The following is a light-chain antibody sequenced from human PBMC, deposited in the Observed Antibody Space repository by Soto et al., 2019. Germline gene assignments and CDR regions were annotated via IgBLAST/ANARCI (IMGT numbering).Light chain of an antibody. Sequence: DIQMTQSPSTLSASVGDRVTITCRASQSITHWLAWYQQKPGKAPKLLVYDASSLQSGVPSRFSGSGSGTDFTLTINGLQPEDFATYYCQQAASFPITFGQGTRLEIK. CDR1: QSITHW. CDR2: DAS. CDR3: QQAASFPIT. J-gene: IGKJ5*01. V-gene: IGKV1-12*01.